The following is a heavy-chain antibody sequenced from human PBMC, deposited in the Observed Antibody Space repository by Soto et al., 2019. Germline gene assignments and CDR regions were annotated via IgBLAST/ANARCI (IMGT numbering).Heavy chain of an antibody. CDR2: MYSGGTT. CDR1: GFIVSSNY. Sequence: EVQLVESGGGLVQPGGSLRLSCAASGFIVSSNYMTWVRQAPGKGLEWVSIMYSGGTTYYAESVKGRFTISRHISKNTLDLQMNTLRFEDTAVYYCARVAGDGHLDIWGPGTMVTVSS. J-gene: IGHJ3*02. CDR3: ARVAGDGHLDI. V-gene: IGHV3-53*04. D-gene: IGHD2-21*02.